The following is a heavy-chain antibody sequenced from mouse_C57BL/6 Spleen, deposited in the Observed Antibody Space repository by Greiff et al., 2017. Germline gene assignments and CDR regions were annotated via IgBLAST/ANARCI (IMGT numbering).Heavy chain of an antibody. CDR2: IDPETGGT. CDR1: GYTFTDYE. CDR3: TRIYYDYDVFAY. V-gene: IGHV1-15*01. J-gene: IGHJ3*01. D-gene: IGHD2-4*01. Sequence: VQLQQSGAELVRPGASVTLSCKASGYTFTDYEMHWVKQTPVHGLEWIGAIDPETGGTAYNQKFKGKAILTADKSSSTAYMELRSLTSEDSAVYYCTRIYYDYDVFAYWGQGTLVTVSA.